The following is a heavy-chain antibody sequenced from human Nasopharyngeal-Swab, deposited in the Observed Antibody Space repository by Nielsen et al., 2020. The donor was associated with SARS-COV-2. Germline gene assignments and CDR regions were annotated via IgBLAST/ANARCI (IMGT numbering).Heavy chain of an antibody. CDR1: GYSFTSYG. J-gene: IGHJ6*02. CDR2: ISAYNGNT. Sequence: GESLKISCKGSGYSFTSYGISWVRQAPGQGLEWMGWISAYNGNTNYAQKLQGRVTMTTDTSTSTAYMELRSLRSDDTAVYYCARDPRDNYDFWSGYYKDYYYGMDVWGQGTTVTVSS. CDR3: ARDPRDNYDFWSGYYKDYYYGMDV. D-gene: IGHD3-3*01. V-gene: IGHV1-18*01.